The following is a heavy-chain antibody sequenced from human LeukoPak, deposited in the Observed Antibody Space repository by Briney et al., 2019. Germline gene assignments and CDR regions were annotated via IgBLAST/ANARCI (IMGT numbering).Heavy chain of an antibody. V-gene: IGHV3-7*01. CDR3: AKGSLPFYYYGMDV. CDR1: GFTFTSYW. J-gene: IGHJ6*02. Sequence: GSLRLSCAASGFTFTSYWMSWVRQAPGKGLEWVANIKQDGSEKYYVDSVKGRFTTSRDNAKNSLYLQVNSLRAEDTAVYYCAKGSLPFYYYGMDVWGQGTTVTVSS. CDR2: IKQDGSEK.